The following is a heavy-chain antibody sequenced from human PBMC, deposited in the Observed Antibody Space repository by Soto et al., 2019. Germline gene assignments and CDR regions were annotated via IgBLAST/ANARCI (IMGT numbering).Heavy chain of an antibody. CDR2: ISGSGGST. CDR3: AKATVTTNPPLLY. V-gene: IGHV3-23*01. Sequence: GESLKISCAASGFTFSSYAMSWVRQAPGKGLEWVSAISGSGGSTYYADSVKGRFTISRDNSKNTLYLQMNSLRAEDTAVYYCAKATVTTNPPLLYWGQGTLVTVSS. J-gene: IGHJ4*02. D-gene: IGHD4-17*01. CDR1: GFTFSSYA.